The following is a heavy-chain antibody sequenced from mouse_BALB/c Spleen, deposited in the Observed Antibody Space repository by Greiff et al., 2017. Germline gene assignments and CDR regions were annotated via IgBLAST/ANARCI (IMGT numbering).Heavy chain of an antibody. V-gene: IGHV1-4*01. CDR2: INPSSGYT. CDR1: GYTFTSYT. CDR3: ARGGYYGRSVWYFDV. J-gene: IGHJ1*01. Sequence: QVQLQQSGAELARPGASVKMSCKASGYTFTSYTMHWVNQRPGQGLEWIGYINPSSGYTNYNPTFKDKATLTEDKSSSTAYMQLSSLTAEDSAVYYCARGGYYGRSVWYFDVWGEGTTVTVSA. D-gene: IGHD1-1*01.